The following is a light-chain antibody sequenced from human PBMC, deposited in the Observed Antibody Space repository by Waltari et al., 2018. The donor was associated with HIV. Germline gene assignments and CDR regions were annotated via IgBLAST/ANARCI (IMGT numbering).Light chain of an antibody. CDR2: WAS. Sequence: DIVMTQSPDSLAVSLGERATINCKSSQSVLYSPNNKNYLAWYQQKPGQPPKLLIYWASTRESGVPDRFSGSGSETDFTLTITSLQAEDVAVYHCQQYYATPITFGQGTRLQIK. CDR1: QSVLYSPNNKNY. V-gene: IGKV4-1*01. J-gene: IGKJ5*01. CDR3: QQYYATPIT.